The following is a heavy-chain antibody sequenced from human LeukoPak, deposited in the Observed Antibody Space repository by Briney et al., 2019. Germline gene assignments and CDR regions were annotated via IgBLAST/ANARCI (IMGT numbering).Heavy chain of an antibody. D-gene: IGHD1-26*01. J-gene: IGHJ4*02. V-gene: IGHV3-15*01. CDR1: GFTFINAW. CDR3: TTDGVGVEGATYDN. CDR2: IKAKAHGGTI. Sequence: PGGFLRLSCAAPGFTFINAWMAWVRQAPGKGLEWVGRIKAKAHGGTIEYAAPVKGRFTISRDDSKNTLYLQMNSLKTEDTAVYYCTTDGVGVEGATYDNWGQGTLVSVSS.